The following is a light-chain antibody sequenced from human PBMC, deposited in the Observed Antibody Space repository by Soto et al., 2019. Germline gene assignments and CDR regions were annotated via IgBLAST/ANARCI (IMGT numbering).Light chain of an antibody. J-gene: IGKJ3*01. Sequence: EIVLTQSPGPLSLSPGERATLSCRASQSVSSNNLAWYQQRPGQAPRVVIYGASTRATGIPERFSGSGSGTDFTLTISRLGPEDFAVYYCQQYGRCPFTFGPGTKVDIK. CDR3: QQYGRCPFT. CDR1: QSVSSNN. CDR2: GAS. V-gene: IGKV3-20*01.